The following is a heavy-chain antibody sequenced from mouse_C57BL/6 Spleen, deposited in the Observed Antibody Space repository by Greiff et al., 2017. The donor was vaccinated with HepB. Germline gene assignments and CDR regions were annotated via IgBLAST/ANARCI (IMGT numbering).Heavy chain of an antibody. Sequence: QVQLQQPGAELVRPGTSVKLSCKASGYTFTSYWMHWVKQRPGQGLEWIGVIDPSDSYTNYNQKFKGKATLTVDTSSSTAYMQLSSLTSEDSAVYYCARNHFDYWGQGTTLTVSS. V-gene: IGHV1-59*01. CDR1: GYTFTSYW. J-gene: IGHJ2*01. CDR3: ARNHFDY. CDR2: IDPSDSYT.